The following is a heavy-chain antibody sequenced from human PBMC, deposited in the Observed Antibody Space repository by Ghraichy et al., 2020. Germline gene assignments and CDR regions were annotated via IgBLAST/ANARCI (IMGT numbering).Heavy chain of an antibody. J-gene: IGHJ6*02. V-gene: IGHV4-34*01. Sequence: SETLSLTCAVYGGSFSGYSWTWIRQPPGKGLEWIGEIDHSGSTNHNPSLRSRVTISIDTSKNQFSLKLSYVTAADTAVYYCARATTRDGMDVWGQGTTVTVSS. CDR3: ARATTRDGMDV. CDR1: GGSFSGYS. D-gene: IGHD1-1*01. CDR2: IDHSGST.